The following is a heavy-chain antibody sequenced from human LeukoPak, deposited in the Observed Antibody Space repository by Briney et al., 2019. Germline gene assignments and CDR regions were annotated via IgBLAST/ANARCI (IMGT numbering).Heavy chain of an antibody. CDR2: IYYSGST. D-gene: IGHD3-10*01. CDR1: GGSISSYY. CDR3: ARLTMVRGATPAWFDP. V-gene: IGHV4-59*01. J-gene: IGHJ5*02. Sequence: SETLSLTCTVSGGSISSYYWSWIRQPPGKGLEWIGYIYYSGSTNYNPSLKSRGTISVDTSKNQFSLKLSSVTAADTAVYYCARLTMVRGATPAWFDPWGQGTLVTVSS.